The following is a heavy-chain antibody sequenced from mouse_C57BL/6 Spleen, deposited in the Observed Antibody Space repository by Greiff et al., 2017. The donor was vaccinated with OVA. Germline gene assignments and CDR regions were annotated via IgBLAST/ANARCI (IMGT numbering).Heavy chain of an antibody. CDR1: GYAFTNYL. CDR3: ARSLPTTVVAHYAMDY. J-gene: IGHJ4*01. V-gene: IGHV1-54*01. D-gene: IGHD1-1*01. CDR2: INPGSGGT. Sequence: QVQLQQSGAELVRPGTSVKVSCKASGYAFTNYLIEWVKQRPGQGLEWIGVINPGSGGTNYNEKFKGKATLTADKSSSTAYMQLSSLTSEDSAVYFCARSLPTTVVAHYAMDYWGQGTSVTVSS.